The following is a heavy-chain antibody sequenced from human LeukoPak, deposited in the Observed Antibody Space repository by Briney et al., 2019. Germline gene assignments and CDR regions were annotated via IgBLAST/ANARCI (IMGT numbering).Heavy chain of an antibody. CDR1: GYTFTGYY. CDR2: INPNSGGT. D-gene: IGHD6-19*01. J-gene: IGHJ4*02. V-gene: IGHV1-2*02. CDR3: ARVPGTRSYSSGSPLFDY. Sequence: ASVKVSCKASGYTFTGYYMHWVRQAPGQGLEWMGWINPNSGGTDYAQKFQGRVTMTRDTSISTAYMGLSRLRSDDTAVYYCARVPGTRSYSSGSPLFDYWGQGTLVTVSS.